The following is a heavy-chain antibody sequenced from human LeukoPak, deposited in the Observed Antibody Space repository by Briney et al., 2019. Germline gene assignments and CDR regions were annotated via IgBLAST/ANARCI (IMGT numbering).Heavy chain of an antibody. Sequence: GGSLRLSCAASGFTFSSYAMSWVRQAPGKGLEWVSAISGSGGSTYYADSVKGRFTISRDNSKNPLYLQMNSLRAEDTAVYYCAERSGGSQPLGYWGQGTLVTVSS. V-gene: IGHV3-23*01. CDR2: ISGSGGST. D-gene: IGHD1-26*01. CDR3: AERSGGSQPLGY. J-gene: IGHJ4*02. CDR1: GFTFSSYA.